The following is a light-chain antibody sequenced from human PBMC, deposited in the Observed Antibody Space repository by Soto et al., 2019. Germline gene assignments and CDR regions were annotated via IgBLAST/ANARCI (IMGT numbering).Light chain of an antibody. J-gene: IGKJ5*01. V-gene: IGKV1-33*01. CDR1: HDIRKY. CDR2: DAS. CDR3: QQYEIFPIT. Sequence: IHMTQSPSSLSASVGNRATIICQASHDIRKYLNWYQQKQGEAPKILIYDASNMETGVPSRFTGSGYGTDFNFTISSLQPEDIATYYCQQYEIFPITFGQGTRLEIK.